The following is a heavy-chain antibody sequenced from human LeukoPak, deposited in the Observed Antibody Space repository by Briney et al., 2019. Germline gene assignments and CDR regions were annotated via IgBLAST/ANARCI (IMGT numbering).Heavy chain of an antibody. Sequence: SVKVSCKASGGTFSSYAISWVRQAPGQGLEWMGGIIPIFGTANYAQKFQGRVTITADESTSTAYMELSSLRSEDTAVYYRARGGSRDGYNSDYWGQGTLVTVSS. CDR3: ARGGSRDGYNSDY. CDR1: GGTFSSYA. D-gene: IGHD5-24*01. CDR2: IIPIFGTA. V-gene: IGHV1-69*13. J-gene: IGHJ4*02.